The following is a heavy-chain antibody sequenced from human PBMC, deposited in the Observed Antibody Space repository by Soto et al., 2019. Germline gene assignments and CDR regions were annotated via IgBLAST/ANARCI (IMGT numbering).Heavy chain of an antibody. CDR3: AKDQIRFLEWLSQDPYYMDV. V-gene: IGHV3-23*01. CDR2: ISGSGGST. Sequence: HPGGSLRLSGAASGFTFSSYAMSWVRQAPGKGLEWVSAISGSGGSTYYADSVKGRFTISRDNSKNTLYLQMNSLRAEDTAVYYCAKDQIRFLEWLSQDPYYMDVWGKGTTVTVPS. CDR1: GFTFSSYA. D-gene: IGHD3-3*01. J-gene: IGHJ6*03.